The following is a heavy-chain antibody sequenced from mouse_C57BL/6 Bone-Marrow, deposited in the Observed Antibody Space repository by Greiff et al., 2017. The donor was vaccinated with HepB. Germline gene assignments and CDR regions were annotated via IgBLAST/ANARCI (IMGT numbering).Heavy chain of an antibody. D-gene: IGHD1-1*01. CDR3: TRIIYNYVSWYFDV. V-gene: IGHV6-6*01. CDR2: IRNKANNHAT. J-gene: IGHJ1*03. Sequence: EVKLVESGGGLVQPGGSMKLSCAASGFTFSDAWMDWVRQSPEKGLEWVAEIRNKANNHATYYAESVKGRFTISRDDSKSSVYLQMNSLRAEDTGIYYCTRIIYNYVSWYFDVWGTGTTVTVSS. CDR1: GFTFSDAW.